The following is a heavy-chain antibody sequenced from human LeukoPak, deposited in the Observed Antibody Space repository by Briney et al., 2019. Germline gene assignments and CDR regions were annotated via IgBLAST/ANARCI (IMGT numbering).Heavy chain of an antibody. CDR1: GGTFCSYA. J-gene: IGHJ1*01. CDR2: IIPIFGTA. D-gene: IGHD3-22*01. Sequence: SVKVSCKASGGTFCSYAISWVRQAPGQGLEWMGGIIPIFGTANYAQKFQGRVTITTDESTSTAYMELSSLRSEDMAVYYCARRDSSEVAEYFQRWGQGTLVTVSS. V-gene: IGHV1-69*05. CDR3: ARRDSSEVAEYFQR.